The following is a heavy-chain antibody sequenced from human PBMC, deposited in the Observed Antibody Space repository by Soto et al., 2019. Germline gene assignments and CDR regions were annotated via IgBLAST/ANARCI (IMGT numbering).Heavy chain of an antibody. Sequence: AETLSLTCAVYGGSFSGYYLSWIRQPPGKGLGWVGEINDSGSSNYNPSLKSRVTISVDTSKNQFSLKLSSVTAADTAVYCCARGRSFLFLYYYDSSGNTIDYWGQGTLVTVSS. CDR1: GGSFSGYY. CDR3: ARGRSFLFLYYYDSSGNTIDY. V-gene: IGHV4-34*01. D-gene: IGHD3-22*01. J-gene: IGHJ4*02. CDR2: INDSGSS.